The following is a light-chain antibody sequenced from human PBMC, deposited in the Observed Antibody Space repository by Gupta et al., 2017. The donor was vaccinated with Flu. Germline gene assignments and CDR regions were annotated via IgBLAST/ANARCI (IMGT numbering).Light chain of an antibody. J-gene: IGKJ4*01. CDR2: AAS. V-gene: IGKV1-16*02. CDR1: QGISTY. CDR3: QQDNSFPLT. Sequence: DIQMTQSPSSLYASVGDRVTITCRASQGISTYLAWFQQKPGRAPKSLIYAASRLQSGVPSKFTGTGSVTDFTLTISSLQPEDIAPYYCQQDNSFPLTFGGGTKVEIK.